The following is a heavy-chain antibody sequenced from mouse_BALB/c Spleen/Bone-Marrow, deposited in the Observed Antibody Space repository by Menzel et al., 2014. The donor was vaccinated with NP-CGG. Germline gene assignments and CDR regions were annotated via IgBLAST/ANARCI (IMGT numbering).Heavy chain of an antibody. CDR3: ARDVGGNYLDY. D-gene: IGHD1-1*02. CDR1: GYSITSGYY. CDR2: ISYDGSN. V-gene: IGHV3-6*02. Sequence: EVKLMESGPGLVKPSQSLSLTCSVTGYSITSGYYWNWIRQFPGNKLEWMGYISYDGSNNYNPSLKNRISITRDTSKNQFFQKLNSVTTEDTATYYCARDVGGNYLDYWGQGTTLTVSS. J-gene: IGHJ2*01.